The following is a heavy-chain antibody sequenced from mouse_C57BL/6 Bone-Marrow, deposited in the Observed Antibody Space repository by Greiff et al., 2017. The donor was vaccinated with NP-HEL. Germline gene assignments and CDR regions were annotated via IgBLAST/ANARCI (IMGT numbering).Heavy chain of an antibody. CDR1: GYTFTSYW. D-gene: IGHD2-4*01. V-gene: IGHV1-64*01. J-gene: IGHJ1*03. Sequence: QVQLQQPGAELVKPGASVKLSCKASGYTFTSYWIHWVKQRPGQGLEWIGMIHPNSGSTNYNEKFKSKATLTVDKSSSTAYMQLSSLTSEDSAVYYCARRGLRLYWYFDVWGTGTTVTVSS. CDR2: IHPNSGST. CDR3: ARRGLRLYWYFDV.